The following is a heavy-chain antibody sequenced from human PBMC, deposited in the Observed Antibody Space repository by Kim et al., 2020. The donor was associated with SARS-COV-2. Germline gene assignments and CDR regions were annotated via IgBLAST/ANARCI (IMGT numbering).Heavy chain of an antibody. CDR1: GYTFTGYY. J-gene: IGHJ4*02. Sequence: ASVKVSCKASGYTFTGYYMHWVRQAPGQGLEWMGRINPNSGGTNYAQKFQGRVTMTRDTSISTAYMELSRLRSDDTAVYYCARDLRLLGLFDYWGQGTLVTVSS. CDR2: INPNSGGT. V-gene: IGHV1-2*06. CDR3: ARDLRLLGLFDY. D-gene: IGHD2-15*01.